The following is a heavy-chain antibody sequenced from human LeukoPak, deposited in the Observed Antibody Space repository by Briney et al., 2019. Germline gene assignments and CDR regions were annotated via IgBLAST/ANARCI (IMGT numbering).Heavy chain of an antibody. D-gene: IGHD1-20*01. Sequence: SETLSLTCTVSGASMTTYYWSWIRQPPGKGLEWVAYIYSSGSTNYNPSLKSRLTISIDTSKKQFSLKMSSVTAADTALYYCARLPAARLISGAFDIWGQGTTVTVSS. CDR1: GASMTTYY. CDR2: IYSSGST. J-gene: IGHJ3*02. V-gene: IGHV4-59*01. CDR3: ARLPAARLISGAFDI.